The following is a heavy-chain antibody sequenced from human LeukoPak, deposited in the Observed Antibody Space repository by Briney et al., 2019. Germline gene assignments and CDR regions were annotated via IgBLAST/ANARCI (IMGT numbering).Heavy chain of an antibody. V-gene: IGHV3-23*01. D-gene: IGHD5-24*01. CDR1: GVTFSSYA. Sequence: VGSLRLSSAASGVTFSSYAISRGSETPGEGLGRGSATSGSGGSTYYADPVKGRLTISRENSKNTLYLQMNSLRAEDTAVYYCAKDFAGRDGCNYYGYWGQGTLDTVSS. CDR2: TSGSGGST. J-gene: IGHJ4*02. CDR3: AKDFAGRDGCNYYGY.